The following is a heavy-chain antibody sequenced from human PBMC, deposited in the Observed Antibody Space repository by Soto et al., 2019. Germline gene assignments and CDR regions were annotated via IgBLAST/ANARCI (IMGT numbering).Heavy chain of an antibody. V-gene: IGHV1-69*12. CDR1: GGTFSSYA. D-gene: IGHD2-15*01. Sequence: QVQLVQSGAEVKKPGSSVKVSCKASGGTFSSYAISWVRQAPGQGLEWMGGIIPIFGTTNYAQKFQGGVTITADESTSTAYVGLSSLRSADTAMYYCARVVTVVKSFHYWYFDLWGRGTPVTVSS. CDR2: IIPIFGTT. J-gene: IGHJ2*01. CDR3: ARVVTVVKSFHYWYFDL.